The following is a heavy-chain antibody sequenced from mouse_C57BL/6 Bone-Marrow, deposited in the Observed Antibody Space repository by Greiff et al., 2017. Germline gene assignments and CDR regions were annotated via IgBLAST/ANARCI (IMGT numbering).Heavy chain of an antibody. D-gene: IGHD1-1*01. CDR3: ARGVYYGSSPAWFAY. CDR2: IYPRSGNT. CDR1: GYTFTSYG. Sequence: VQLKQSGAELARPGASVKLSCKASGYTFTSYGISWVKQRTGQGLEWIGEIYPRSGNTYYNEKFKGKATLTADKSSSTAYMELRSLTSEDSAVYFCARGVYYGSSPAWFAYWGQGTLVTVSA. J-gene: IGHJ3*01. V-gene: IGHV1-81*01.